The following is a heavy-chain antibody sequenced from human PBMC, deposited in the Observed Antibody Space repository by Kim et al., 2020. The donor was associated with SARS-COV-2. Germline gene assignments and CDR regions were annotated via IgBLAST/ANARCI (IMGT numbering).Heavy chain of an antibody. V-gene: IGHV3-20*01. D-gene: IGHD2-21*02. J-gene: IGHJ6*02. Sequence: GGSLRLSCAASGFTFDDYGMSWVRQAPGKGLEWVSGINWNGGSTGYADSVKGRFTISRDNAKNSLYLQMNSLRAEDTALYHCARVQGDGGFVPGGDSEGPYYYYGMDVWGQGTTVTVSS. CDR2: INWNGGST. CDR3: ARVQGDGGFVPGGDSEGPYYYYGMDV. CDR1: GFTFDDYG.